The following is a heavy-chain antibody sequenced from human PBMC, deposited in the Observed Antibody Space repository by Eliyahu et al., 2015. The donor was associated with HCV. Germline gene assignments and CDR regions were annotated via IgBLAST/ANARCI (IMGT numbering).Heavy chain of an antibody. CDR1: GGSITTYY. J-gene: IGHJ5*02. CDR2: THYSGST. V-gene: IGHV4-59*01. D-gene: IGHD6-19*01. Sequence: QVQLQESGPGLVKPSETLSLTCTVSGGSITTYYWSWIRQPPGKGLEWFGXTHYSGSTNYNPSLKSRVTISVDTSKNQFSLNLTSVTAADTAVYYCASGGGGIAVAGTGGWFDPWGQGTLVTVSS. CDR3: ASGGGGIAVAGTGGWFDP.